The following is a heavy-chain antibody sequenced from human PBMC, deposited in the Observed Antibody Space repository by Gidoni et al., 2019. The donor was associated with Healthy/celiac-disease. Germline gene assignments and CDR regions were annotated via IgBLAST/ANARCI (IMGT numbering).Heavy chain of an antibody. CDR2: INHSGST. CDR1: GGSFSGYY. Sequence: QVQLQQWGAGLLKPSETLSLTCAVYGGSFSGYYWSWIRQPPGKGLEWIGEINHSGSTNYNPSLKSRVTISVDTSKNQFSLKLSSVTAADTAVYYCARATTVTKSYFDYWGQGTLVTVSS. CDR3: ARATTVTKSYFDY. D-gene: IGHD4-17*01. V-gene: IGHV4-34*01. J-gene: IGHJ4*02.